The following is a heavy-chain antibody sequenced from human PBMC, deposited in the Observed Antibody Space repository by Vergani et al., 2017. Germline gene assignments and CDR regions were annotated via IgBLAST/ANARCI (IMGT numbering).Heavy chain of an antibody. CDR1: GFTFSSYG. V-gene: IGHV3-30*18. D-gene: IGHD6-19*01. CDR2: ISYDGSNR. J-gene: IGHJ4*02. Sequence: QVQLVESGGGVVQPGRSLRLSCAASGFTFSSYGMHWVRQAPGKGLEWVAVISYDGSNRYYAESVKGRFTISRDNSKNTLYLQMNSLRAEDTAVYYCAKEVQDWLAHFELDYWGQGTLVTVSS. CDR3: AKEVQDWLAHFELDY.